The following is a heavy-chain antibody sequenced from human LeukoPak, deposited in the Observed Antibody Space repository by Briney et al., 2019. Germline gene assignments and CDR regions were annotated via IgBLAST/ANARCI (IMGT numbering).Heavy chain of an antibody. CDR1: GGSISSSNYY. Sequence: SETLSLTCSVSGGSISSSNYYWGWIRQPPGKGLHWIATIYYTGSTYYNPSLKSRVTISVDTSKNQFSLSLTSVTAADTAVYFCASRPTFYYGSGSYPRRFYDSWGQGILVTVSS. CDR2: IYYTGST. J-gene: IGHJ4*02. CDR3: ASRPTFYYGSGSYPRRFYDS. V-gene: IGHV4-39*01. D-gene: IGHD3-10*01.